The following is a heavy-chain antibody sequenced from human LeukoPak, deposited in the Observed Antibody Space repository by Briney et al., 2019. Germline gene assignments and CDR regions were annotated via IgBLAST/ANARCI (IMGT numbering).Heavy chain of an antibody. J-gene: IGHJ3*02. CDR3: ARELLGYCSSTSCKNDAFDI. Sequence: ASVKVSCKASGYTFTSYGISWVRQAPGQGLEWMGWISAYNGNTNYAQKLQGRVTMTTDTSTSTAYMELSRLRSDDTAVYYCARELLGYCSSTSCKNDAFDIWGQGTMVTVSS. CDR1: GYTFTSYG. V-gene: IGHV1-18*01. D-gene: IGHD2-2*01. CDR2: ISAYNGNT.